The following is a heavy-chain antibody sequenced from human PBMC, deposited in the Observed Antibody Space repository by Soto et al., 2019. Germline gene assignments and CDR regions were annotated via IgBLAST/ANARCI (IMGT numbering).Heavy chain of an antibody. CDR2: ISGSGGTT. CDR3: TKDHSTVSVYYYYGMDV. CDR1: GFTFSSCA. J-gene: IGHJ6*02. Sequence: GGSLRLSCAASGFTFSSCAMTWVRQAPGKGLEWVSAISGSGGTTYYADSVKGRFTISRDNSKNTLYLHINSLRAEDTAAYYCTKDHSTVSVYYYYGMDVWGQGTKVTVYS. D-gene: IGHD4-4*01. V-gene: IGHV3-23*01.